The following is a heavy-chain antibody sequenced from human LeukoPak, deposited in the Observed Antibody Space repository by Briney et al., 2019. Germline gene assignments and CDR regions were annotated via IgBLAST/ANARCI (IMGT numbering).Heavy chain of an antibody. CDR2: ISGSGVGK. J-gene: IGHJ4*02. CDR3: AKGRGQQLVIDS. CDR1: RFTFTSYA. D-gene: IGHD6-13*01. V-gene: IGHV3-23*01. Sequence: GGSLRLSCAASRFTFTSYAVSCVRHAPGEGLEWVSGISGSGVGKYYADSVKGRFTISRDNYNNTLYLQMNSLRVEVTAVYYCAKGRGQQLVIDSWGQGTLVTVSS.